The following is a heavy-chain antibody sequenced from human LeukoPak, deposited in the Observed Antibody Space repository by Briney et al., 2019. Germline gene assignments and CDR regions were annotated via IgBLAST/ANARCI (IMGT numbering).Heavy chain of an antibody. D-gene: IGHD2-2*01. CDR1: GGSISSYY. CDR2: IYTSGST. J-gene: IGHJ6*03. CDR3: ARVGHCSSTSCSYYMDV. V-gene: IGHV4-4*07. Sequence: PSETLSLTCTVSGGSISSYYWSWIRQPAGKGLEWIGRIYTSGSTNYNPSLKSRVTMSVDTSKNQFSLKLSSVTAADTAVYYCARVGHCSSTSCSYYMDVWGKGTTVTVSS.